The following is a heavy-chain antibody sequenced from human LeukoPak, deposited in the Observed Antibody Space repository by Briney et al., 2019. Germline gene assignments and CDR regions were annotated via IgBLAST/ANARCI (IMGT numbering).Heavy chain of an antibody. Sequence: PSETLSLTCTVSGGSISSYYWSWIRQPPGKGLGWIGYIYYSGSTNYNPSLKSRVTISVDTSKNQFTLKLSSVTAADTAVYYCARRSGRPLDYWGQGTLVTVSS. CDR1: GGSISSYY. V-gene: IGHV4-59*08. J-gene: IGHJ4*02. D-gene: IGHD3-3*01. CDR3: ARRSGRPLDY. CDR2: IYYSGST.